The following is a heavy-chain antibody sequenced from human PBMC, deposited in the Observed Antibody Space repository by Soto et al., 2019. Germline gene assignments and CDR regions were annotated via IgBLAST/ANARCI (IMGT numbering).Heavy chain of an antibody. CDR3: ARAAKTYYYDSSGYYYTFDI. V-gene: IGHV4-30-4*01. CDR1: GGSISSGDSY. CDR2: IYCSVST. J-gene: IGHJ3*02. Sequence: QVQLQESGPGLVKPSQTLSLTCTVSGGSISSGDSYWSWIRQPPGRGLEWIGYIYCSVSTYYTPSLKSRVTISVYTSKNQFSRKLSSVTAADTAVYYCARAAKTYYYDSSGYYYTFDIWGQGTMVTVSS. D-gene: IGHD3-22*01.